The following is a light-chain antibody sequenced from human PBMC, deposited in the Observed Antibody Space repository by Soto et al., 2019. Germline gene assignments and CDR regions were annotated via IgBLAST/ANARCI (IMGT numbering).Light chain of an antibody. Sequence: QSALTQPASVSGSPGQSITISCIGTSSDVGSYDLVSWYQQHPGKAPRLMIYEDIKRPSGVSNRFSGSKSGNTASLTISGLQADDEAAYYVCSYAGTSRLYVFGTGTKLTVL. V-gene: IGLV2-23*01. J-gene: IGLJ1*01. CDR2: EDI. CDR3: CSYAGTSRLYV. CDR1: SSDVGSYDL.